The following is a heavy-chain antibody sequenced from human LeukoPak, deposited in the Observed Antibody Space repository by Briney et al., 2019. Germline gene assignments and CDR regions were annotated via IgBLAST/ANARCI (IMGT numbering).Heavy chain of an antibody. D-gene: IGHD3-10*01. CDR2: IYASGST. Sequence: SETLSLTCTVSGGSISSYYWSWIRQPPGKALGWIGYIYASGSTNYNPSLRSRVTISVDTSKNQFSLKLSSVTAADTAVYYCARLGQLVSGTHHFDFWGQGSLVTVSS. CDR1: GGSISSYY. V-gene: IGHV4-4*09. CDR3: ARLGQLVSGTHHFDF. J-gene: IGHJ4*02.